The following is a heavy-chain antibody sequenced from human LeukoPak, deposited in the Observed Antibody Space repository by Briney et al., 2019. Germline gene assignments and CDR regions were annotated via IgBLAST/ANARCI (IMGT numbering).Heavy chain of an antibody. Sequence: ASVKVSCKASGYTFTGYYMHWVRQAPGQGLEWMGWINPNSGGTNYAQKFQGRVTMTRDTSISTAYMELSRLRSDDTAVYYCARVLKASSAWFDPWGQGTLVTVSS. D-gene: IGHD2/OR15-2a*01. CDR1: GYTFTGYY. CDR2: INPNSGGT. V-gene: IGHV1-2*02. CDR3: ARVLKASSAWFDP. J-gene: IGHJ5*02.